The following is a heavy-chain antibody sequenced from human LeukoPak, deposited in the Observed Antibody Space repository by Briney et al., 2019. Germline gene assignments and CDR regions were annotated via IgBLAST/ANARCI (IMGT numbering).Heavy chain of an antibody. Sequence: PSETLSLTCTVSGGSISSYYWSWIRQPPGKGLEWIGYIYYSGSINYNPSLKSRVTISVDTSKNQFSLKLSSVTAADTAVYYCARHSIAAVLDAFDIWGQGTMVTVSS. CDR2: IYYSGSI. CDR3: ARHSIAAVLDAFDI. V-gene: IGHV4-59*01. CDR1: GGSISSYY. J-gene: IGHJ3*02. D-gene: IGHD6-13*01.